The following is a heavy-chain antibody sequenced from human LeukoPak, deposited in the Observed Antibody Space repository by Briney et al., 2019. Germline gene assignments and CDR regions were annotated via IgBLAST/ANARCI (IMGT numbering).Heavy chain of an antibody. J-gene: IGHJ4*02. Sequence: GGSLRLSCAASEFTFSDYYMSWIRQAPGKGLEWVAVVSFEGSNKYYADSVKGRFTISRDNSKNTLSLQMNSLRAEDTAVYYCAKDMGYYYGSGSYPPENDYWGQGTLVTVSS. CDR2: VSFEGSNK. D-gene: IGHD3-10*01. CDR1: EFTFSDYY. V-gene: IGHV3-30*18. CDR3: AKDMGYYYGSGSYPPENDY.